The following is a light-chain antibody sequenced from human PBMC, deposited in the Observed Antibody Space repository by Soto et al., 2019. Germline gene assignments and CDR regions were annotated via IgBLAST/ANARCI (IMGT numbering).Light chain of an antibody. CDR1: SGDVGGYPF. Sequence: QSALTQPASVSGSPGQSITISCTGTSGDVGGYPFVSWYQQHPNKAPKLIIYGVTNRPSGVSDGYSGSKSGNTASLTISGLHAEDEDFYYFSSYTSSSTLWVCGGGTKVPVL. V-gene: IGLV2-14*01. CDR3: SSYTSSSTLWV. J-gene: IGLJ3*02. CDR2: GVT.